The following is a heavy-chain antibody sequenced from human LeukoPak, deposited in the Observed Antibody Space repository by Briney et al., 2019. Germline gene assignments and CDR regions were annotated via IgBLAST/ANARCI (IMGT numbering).Heavy chain of an antibody. V-gene: IGHV1-69*06. Sequence: GASVKVSCKASGGTFSSYAISWVRQAPGQGLEWMGGIIPIFGTANYAQKFQGRVTITADKSTSTAYMELSSLRSEDTAVYYCAGGYYYDSSGYSDAFDIWGQGTMVTVSS. CDR2: IIPIFGTA. CDR1: GGTFSSYA. D-gene: IGHD3-22*01. J-gene: IGHJ3*02. CDR3: AGGYYYDSSGYSDAFDI.